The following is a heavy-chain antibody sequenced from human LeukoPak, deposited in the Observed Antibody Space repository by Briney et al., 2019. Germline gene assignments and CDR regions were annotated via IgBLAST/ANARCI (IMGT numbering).Heavy chain of an antibody. D-gene: IGHD2-2*01. Sequence: GQSLSLSCAASGFTSSVYNMNWVRQAPGKVMEWVSSISSSSLYIYYGDSVKGRFTISRDDAKNSLYLQMNSLRAEDTAVYYCAACSSNCYVSYYWGQGTLVTVSS. J-gene: IGHJ4*02. CDR2: ISSSSLYI. V-gene: IGHV3-21*01. CDR1: GFTSSVYN. CDR3: AACSSNCYVSYY.